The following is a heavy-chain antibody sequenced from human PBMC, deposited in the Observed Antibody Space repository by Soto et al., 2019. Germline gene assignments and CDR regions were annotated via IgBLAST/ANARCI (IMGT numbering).Heavy chain of an antibody. V-gene: IGHV3-33*01. Sequence: GGSLRLSCAASGFTFSSYGMHWVRQAPGKGLEWVAVIWYDGSNKYYADSVKGRFTISRDNSKNTLYLQMNSLRAEDTAVYYCARDQVLRFLEWLTQPVAYYYYYYMDVWGKGTTVTVSS. D-gene: IGHD3-3*01. CDR2: IWYDGSNK. CDR1: GFTFSSYG. CDR3: ARDQVLRFLEWLTQPVAYYYYYYMDV. J-gene: IGHJ6*03.